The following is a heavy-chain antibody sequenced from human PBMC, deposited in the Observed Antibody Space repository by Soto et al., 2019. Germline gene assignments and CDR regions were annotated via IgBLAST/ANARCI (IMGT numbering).Heavy chain of an antibody. D-gene: IGHD1-26*01. CDR3: AKEVTSGSYSHYYYGLDA. CDR2: ISGSGNRT. Sequence: EVQLLESGGGLVQPGGSLRLSCAASGFTLSSYAMSWVRQAPGKGLEWVSAISGSGNRTFHADSVKGRFTISRDNAKNALYLQMNSLRVEDTAVYYCAKEVTSGSYSHYYYGLDAWGQGTMVTVSS. J-gene: IGHJ6*02. CDR1: GFTLSSYA. V-gene: IGHV3-23*01.